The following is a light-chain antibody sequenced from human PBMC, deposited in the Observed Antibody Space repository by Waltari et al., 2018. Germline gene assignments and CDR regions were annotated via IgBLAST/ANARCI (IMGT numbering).Light chain of an antibody. CDR1: QSIGRL. CDR3: QQSYSIPRT. V-gene: IGKV1-39*01. J-gene: IGKJ1*01. CDR2: AAF. Sequence: DIQMTQTPSSLSAFVGDRVTITCRASQSIGRLLNWYQQKPGRATKLLIFAAFSLQSWVPSRFSCSDDGYGVDFILTINSLQPEDFATYYCQQSYSIPRTFGQGTRVEPK.